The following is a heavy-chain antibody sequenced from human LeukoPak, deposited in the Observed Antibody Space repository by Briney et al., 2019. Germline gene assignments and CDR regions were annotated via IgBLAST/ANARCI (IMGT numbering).Heavy chain of an antibody. CDR3: AKSQGRITIFGVPDY. D-gene: IGHD3-3*01. CDR2: IRYDGSNK. CDR1: GFTFSSYG. V-gene: IGHV3-30*02. J-gene: IGHJ4*02. Sequence: PGGSLRLSCAASGFTFSSYGMHWVRQAPGKGLEWVAFIRYDGSNKYYADSVKGRFTISRDNSKNTLYLQMNSLRAEDTAVYYCAKSQGRITIFGVPDYWGQGTLVTVSS.